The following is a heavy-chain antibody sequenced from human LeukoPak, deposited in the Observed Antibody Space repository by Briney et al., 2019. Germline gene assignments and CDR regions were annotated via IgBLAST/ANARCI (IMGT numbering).Heavy chain of an antibody. V-gene: IGHV4-34*01. D-gene: IGHD3-10*01. CDR1: GGSFSGYY. CDR3: ARLTGVRGVIWRYYFDY. Sequence: SETLSLTCAVYGGSFSGYYWSWIRQPPGKGLEWIGEINHSGSTNYNPSLKSRVTISVDTSKNQFSLKLSSVTAADTAVYYCARLTGVRGVIWRYYFDYWGQGTLVTVSS. J-gene: IGHJ4*02. CDR2: INHSGST.